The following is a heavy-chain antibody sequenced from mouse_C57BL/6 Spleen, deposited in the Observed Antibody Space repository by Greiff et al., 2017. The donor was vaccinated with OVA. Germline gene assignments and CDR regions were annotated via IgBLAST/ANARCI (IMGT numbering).Heavy chain of an antibody. CDR3: ARGFTTVVAPLSFDV. CDR1: GYTFTSYW. J-gene: IGHJ1*03. V-gene: IGHV1-72*01. CDR2: IDPNSGGT. D-gene: IGHD1-1*01. Sequence: VKLQQPRAELVKPGASVKLSCKASGYTFTSYWMHWVKQRPGRGLEWIGRIDPNSGGTKYNEKFKSKATLTVDKPSSTAYMQLSSLTSEDSAVYYCARGFTTVVAPLSFDVWGTGTTVTVSS.